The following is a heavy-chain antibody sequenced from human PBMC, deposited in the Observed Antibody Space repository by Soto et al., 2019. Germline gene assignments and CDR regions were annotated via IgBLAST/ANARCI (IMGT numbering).Heavy chain of an antibody. CDR2: VSAYNGNT. V-gene: IGHV1-18*01. D-gene: IGHD6-19*01. CDR3: ARETFVYSSGWYSVDY. Sequence: ASVKVSCKASGYTFTSYGISWVRQAPGQGLEWMGWVSAYNGNTNYAQKLQGRVTMTTDTSTSTAYMELRSLRSDDTAVYYCARETFVYSSGWYSVDYWGQGTLVTVSS. CDR1: GYTFTSYG. J-gene: IGHJ4*02.